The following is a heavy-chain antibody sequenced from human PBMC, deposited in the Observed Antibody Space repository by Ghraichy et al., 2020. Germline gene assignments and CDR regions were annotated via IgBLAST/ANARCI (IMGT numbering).Heavy chain of an antibody. V-gene: IGHV3-7*01. J-gene: IGHJ4*02. Sequence: LSLTCAPSGFTFSNYWFSWVRQAPGKGLEWVANIRQDGSEIHYVDSVKGRFTISRDNVNNFVYLQMNSLRAEDTALYYCARESIRSGYCFDSWGRGTLVTVSS. CDR1: GFTFSNYW. CDR2: IRQDGSEI. CDR3: ARESIRSGYCFDS. D-gene: IGHD3-3*01.